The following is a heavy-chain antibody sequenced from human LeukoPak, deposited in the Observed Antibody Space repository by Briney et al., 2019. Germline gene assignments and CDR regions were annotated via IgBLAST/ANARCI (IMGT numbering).Heavy chain of an antibody. CDR3: ARDRVLSYCGGGSCYSGY. CDR2: ISAYNGNT. CDR1: GYTFTSYG. Sequence: ASVKVSCKASGYTFTSYGISWVRQAPGQGLEWMGWISAYNGNTNYAQKLQGRVTMTTDTSTSTAYMELRSLRSDDTAVYYCARDRVLSYCGGGSCYSGYWGQGTLVTVSS. J-gene: IGHJ4*02. D-gene: IGHD2-15*01. V-gene: IGHV1-18*01.